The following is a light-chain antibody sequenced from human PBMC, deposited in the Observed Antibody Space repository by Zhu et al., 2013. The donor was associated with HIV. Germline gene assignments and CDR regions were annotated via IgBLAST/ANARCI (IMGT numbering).Light chain of an antibody. J-gene: IGLJ2*01. CDR2: EVS. CDR1: SSDVGGYNY. V-gene: IGLV2-14*01. Sequence: QSALTQPASVSGSPGQSITISCTGTSSDVGGYNYVSWYQQHPGKAPKLMIYEVSNRPSGVSNRFSGSKSGNTASLTISGLQAEDEADYYCTSYTTSYTSPSGLVFGGGTKLTVL. CDR3: TSYTTSYTSPSGLV.